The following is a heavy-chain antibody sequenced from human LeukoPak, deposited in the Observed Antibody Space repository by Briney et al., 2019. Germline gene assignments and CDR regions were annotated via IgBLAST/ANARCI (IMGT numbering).Heavy chain of an antibody. Sequence: QPGGSLRLSCAASGFTFSSYGMHWVRQAPGKGLEWVAFIRYDGSNKYYADSVKGRFTISRDDSKDTLYLQMDSLKTEDTTVYYCTTEGHYYGHHAFLMWGQGTMVTVSS. J-gene: IGHJ3*02. CDR1: GFTFSSYG. CDR2: IRYDGSNK. V-gene: IGHV3-30*02. D-gene: IGHD3-10*01. CDR3: TTEGHYYGHHAFLM.